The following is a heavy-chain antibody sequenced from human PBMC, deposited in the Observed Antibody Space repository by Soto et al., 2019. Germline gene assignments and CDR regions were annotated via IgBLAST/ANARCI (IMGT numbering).Heavy chain of an antibody. CDR3: ARSDIVVVPAAIEYYFDY. CDR1: GGTFSSYA. V-gene: IGHV1-69*13. J-gene: IGHJ4*02. CDR2: IIPIFGTA. D-gene: IGHD2-2*01. Sequence: SVKVSCKASGGTFSSYAISWVRQAPGQGLEWMGGIIPIFGTANYAQKFQGRVTITADESTSTAYMELSSLRSEDTAVYYCARSDIVVVPAAIEYYFDYWGQGTLVTVSS.